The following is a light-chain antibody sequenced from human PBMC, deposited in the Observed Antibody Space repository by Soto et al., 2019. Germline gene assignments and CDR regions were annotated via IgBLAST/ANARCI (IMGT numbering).Light chain of an antibody. CDR3: QQCYNWPQWT. Sequence: EIVLTQSPATLSLSPGERATLSCRASQSVGTFFAWYQQKPGQAPRLLIYDASNSATGIPARFSGSGSGTHFTLTIISLEPEDFAVYYCQQCYNWPQWTFGQGTKVEIK. V-gene: IGKV3-11*01. CDR2: DAS. J-gene: IGKJ1*01. CDR1: QSVGTF.